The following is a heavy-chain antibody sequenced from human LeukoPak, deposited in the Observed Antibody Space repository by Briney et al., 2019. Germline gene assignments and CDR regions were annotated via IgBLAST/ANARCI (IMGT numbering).Heavy chain of an antibody. D-gene: IGHD2-2*01. Sequence: GGSLRLSCAASGFTFSSYGMHWVRQAPGKGLEWVAVISYDGSNKYYADSVKGRFTISRDNSKNTLYLQMNSLRAEDTAVYYCARDVGLGYCSSTSCSHLDYWGQGTLVTVSS. J-gene: IGHJ4*02. CDR2: ISYDGSNK. CDR1: GFTFSSYG. V-gene: IGHV3-30*03. CDR3: ARDVGLGYCSSTSCSHLDY.